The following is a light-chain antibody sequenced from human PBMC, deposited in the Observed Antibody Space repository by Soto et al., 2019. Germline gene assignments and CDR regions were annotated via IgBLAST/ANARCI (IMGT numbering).Light chain of an antibody. CDR3: GTWDNSLSGVL. J-gene: IGLJ2*01. Sequence: QSVLTQPPSVSAAPGQQVTISCSGSSSNIGNNYVSWYQQFPGTAPKLLIYDNNKRPSGIPDRFSGSKSGTSATPGITGLQTGDEADYYCGTWDNSLSGVLFGGGTKLTVL. CDR1: SSNIGNNY. CDR2: DNN. V-gene: IGLV1-51*01.